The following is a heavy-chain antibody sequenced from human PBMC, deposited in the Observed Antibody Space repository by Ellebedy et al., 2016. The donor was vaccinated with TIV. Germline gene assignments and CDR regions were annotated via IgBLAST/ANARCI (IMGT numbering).Heavy chain of an antibody. V-gene: IGHV1-3*01. D-gene: IGHD3-16*01. Sequence: ASVKVSCKASGYTFTSYAMHWVRQAPGQRLEWMGWINAGNGNTKYSQKFQGRVTVTRATSASTAYMELSSLRSEDTAVYYCARMSSVWYYMDVWGKGTTVTVSS. CDR2: INAGNGNT. CDR3: ARMSSVWYYMDV. J-gene: IGHJ6*03. CDR1: GYTFTSYA.